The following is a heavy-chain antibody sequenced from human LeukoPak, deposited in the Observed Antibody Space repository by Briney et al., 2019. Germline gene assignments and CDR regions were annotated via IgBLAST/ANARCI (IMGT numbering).Heavy chain of an antibody. CDR1: GFTFSSYG. V-gene: IGHV3-30*02. Sequence: PGGSLRLSCAASGFTFSSYGMHWVRQAPGKGLEWVAFIRYDGSNKYYADSVKGRFTISRDNSKNTLYLQMNSLRAEDTAVYYCVKDRSGEQLVLDYWGQGTLVTVSS. J-gene: IGHJ4*02. CDR3: VKDRSGEQLVLDY. CDR2: IRYDGSNK. D-gene: IGHD6-6*01.